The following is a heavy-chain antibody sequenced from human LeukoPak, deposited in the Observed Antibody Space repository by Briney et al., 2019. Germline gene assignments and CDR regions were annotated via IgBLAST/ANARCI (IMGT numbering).Heavy chain of an antibody. J-gene: IGHJ6*04. CDR3: ARGAPDCSSTSCRYYYYYGMDV. Sequence: GASVKVSCKASGGTFSSYAISWVRQAPGQGLEWMGGIIPIFGTANYAQKFQGRVTITADESTSTAYMELSSLRSEDTAVYYCARGAPDCSSTSCRYYYYYGMDVWGKGTTVTVSS. CDR2: IIPIFGTA. D-gene: IGHD2-2*01. CDR1: GGTFSSYA. V-gene: IGHV1-69*13.